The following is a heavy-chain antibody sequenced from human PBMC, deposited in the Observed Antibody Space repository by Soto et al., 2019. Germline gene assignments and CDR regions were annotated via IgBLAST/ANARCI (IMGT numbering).Heavy chain of an antibody. J-gene: IGHJ4*02. CDR1: GFTFSSYG. CDR3: AGLAAAAKFDY. Sequence: GGSLRLSCAASGFTFSSYGMHWVRQAPGKGLEWVAVISYDGSNKYYADSVKGRFTISRDNSKNTLYLQMNSLRAEDTAVYYCAGLAAAAKFDYWGQGTLVTVSS. CDR2: ISYDGSNK. D-gene: IGHD6-13*01. V-gene: IGHV3-30*03.